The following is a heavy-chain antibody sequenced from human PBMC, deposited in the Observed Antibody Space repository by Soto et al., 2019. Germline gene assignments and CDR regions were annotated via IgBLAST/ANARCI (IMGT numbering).Heavy chain of an antibody. CDR1: GFTFSSYG. J-gene: IGHJ5*02. V-gene: IGHV3-33*01. Sequence: QVRLVESGGGVVQPGRSLRLSCEASGFTFSSYGIHWVRHAPGKGLEWVAVIWYDGSNKYYADSVKGRFSISRDNSKNTLYLLMNSLRAEDTAVYYCARGHGVATTMGWFDPWGQGTLVTVSS. D-gene: IGHD5-12*01. CDR3: ARGHGVATTMGWFDP. CDR2: IWYDGSNK.